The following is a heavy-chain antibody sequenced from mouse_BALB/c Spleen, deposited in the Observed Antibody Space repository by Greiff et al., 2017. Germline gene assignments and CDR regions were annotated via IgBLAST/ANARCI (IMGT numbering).Heavy chain of an antibody. V-gene: IGHV5-6-5*01. CDR2: ISSGGST. J-gene: IGHJ3*01. D-gene: IGHD2-4*01. CDR3: ARVTMITLFAY. CDR1: GFTFSSYA. Sequence: EVMLVESGGGLVKPGGSLKLSCAASGFTFSSYAMSWVRQTPEKRLEWVASISSGGSTYYPDSVKGRFTISRDNARNILYLQMSSLRSEDTAMYYCARVTMITLFAYWGQGTLVTVSA.